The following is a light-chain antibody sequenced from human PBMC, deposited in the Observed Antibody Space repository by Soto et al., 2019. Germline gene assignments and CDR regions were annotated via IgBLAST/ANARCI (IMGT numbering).Light chain of an antibody. CDR3: QQRSSWPLT. Sequence: EIVLTEPPATLSLSPGDSATLSCRASQSIRSYLAWYQQKRGQAPRLLIYDASNRATGIPARFSGSGSGTDFSLTISSLEPEDFAVYYCQQRSSWPLTFGGGTKVDIK. J-gene: IGKJ4*01. CDR1: QSIRSY. CDR2: DAS. V-gene: IGKV3-11*01.